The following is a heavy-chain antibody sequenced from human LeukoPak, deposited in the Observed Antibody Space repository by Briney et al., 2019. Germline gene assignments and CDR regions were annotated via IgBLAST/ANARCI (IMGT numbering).Heavy chain of an antibody. Sequence: AVKVSFKASGGTFSSYAISWVRQAPGQGLEWMGRFNPIFGTANYAQKFQGRVTITTDESTSTDYMELSSLRSEDTAVYYCARNYYDSSGYYNHWGQGTLATVSS. CDR1: GGTFSSYA. V-gene: IGHV1-69*05. CDR3: ARNYYDSSGYYNH. J-gene: IGHJ5*02. D-gene: IGHD3-22*01. CDR2: FNPIFGTA.